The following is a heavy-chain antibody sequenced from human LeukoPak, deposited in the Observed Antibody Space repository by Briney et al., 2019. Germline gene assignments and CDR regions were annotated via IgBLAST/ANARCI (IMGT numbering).Heavy chain of an antibody. Sequence: PGGSLRLSCAASGFTFSSYSMNWVRQAPGKGLEWVSSISSSSSYIYYADSVKGRFTISRDNAKNSLYLQMNSLRAEDTAVYYCARDRQRVDNVIWYDYWGQGTLVTVSS. V-gene: IGHV3-21*01. D-gene: IGHD2-21*01. CDR2: ISSSSSYI. CDR3: ARDRQRVDNVIWYDY. J-gene: IGHJ4*02. CDR1: GFTFSSYS.